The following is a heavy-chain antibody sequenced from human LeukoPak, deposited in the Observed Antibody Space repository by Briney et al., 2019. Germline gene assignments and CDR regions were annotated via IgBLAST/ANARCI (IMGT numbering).Heavy chain of an antibody. Sequence: GGSLRLSCAVSGLTFSSHAMTWVRQAPGKGLEWVSGISGSGGETFYADSVRGRFTISRDNSRNTLNLQMNSLRAEDTAVYYCAKNYNRHDAFDIWGQGTMVAVSS. CDR1: GLTFSSHA. D-gene: IGHD5-24*01. CDR3: AKNYNRHDAFDI. V-gene: IGHV3-23*01. CDR2: ISGSGGET. J-gene: IGHJ3*02.